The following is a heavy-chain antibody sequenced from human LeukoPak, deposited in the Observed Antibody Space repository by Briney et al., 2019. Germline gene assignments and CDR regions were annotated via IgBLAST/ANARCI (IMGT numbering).Heavy chain of an antibody. CDR1: GGSISSYY. CDR3: ARLLGSPSSFGYY. V-gene: IGHV4-59*12. CDR2: IYYSGST. J-gene: IGHJ4*02. Sequence: SETLSLTCTVSGGSISSYYWSWIRQPPGKGLEWIGYIYYSGSTYYNPSLKSRVTISVDTSKNQFSLKLSSVTAADTAVYYCARLLGSPSSFGYYWGQGTLVTVSS. D-gene: IGHD6-13*01.